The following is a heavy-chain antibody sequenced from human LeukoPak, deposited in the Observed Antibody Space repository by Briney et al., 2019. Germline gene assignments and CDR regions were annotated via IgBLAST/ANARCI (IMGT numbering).Heavy chain of an antibody. J-gene: IGHJ6*02. D-gene: IGHD3-22*01. Sequence: ASVKVSCKASGYTFTSYAMNWVRQAPGQGLEWMGWINTNTGNPTYAQGFTGRFVFSLDTSVSTAYLQISSLKAEDTAVYYCARYYYDSSGPSSGYYYGMDVWGQGTTVTVSS. CDR3: ARYYYDSSGPSSGYYYGMDV. CDR1: GYTFTSYA. V-gene: IGHV7-4-1*02. CDR2: INTNTGNP.